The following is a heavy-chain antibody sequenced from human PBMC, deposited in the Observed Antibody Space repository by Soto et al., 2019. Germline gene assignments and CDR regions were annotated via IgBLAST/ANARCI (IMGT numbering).Heavy chain of an antibody. CDR1: EFTFSNYA. J-gene: IGHJ1*01. CDR2: ISGSGSST. V-gene: IGHV3-23*01. Sequence: EVQLLESGGGLVQPGGSLRLSCAASEFTFSNYAMSWVRQAPGKGLDWVSCISGSGSSTYYADSVKGRFAISRDNSKNILYLQLNSLRAEDTALYFCAKDPGAYCASFNYHWGQGTLVTVS. D-gene: IGHD2-15*01. CDR3: AKDPGAYCASFNYH.